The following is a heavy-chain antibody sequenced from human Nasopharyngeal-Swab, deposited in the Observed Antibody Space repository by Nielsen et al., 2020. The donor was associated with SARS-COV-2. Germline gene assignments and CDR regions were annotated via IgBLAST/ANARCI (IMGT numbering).Heavy chain of an antibody. V-gene: IGHV4-59*08. CDR2: IYYSGST. Sequence: GSLRLSCTVSGGSISSYYWSWIRQPPGKGLEWIGYIYYSGSTNYNPSLKSRVTISVDTSKNQFSLKLSSVTAADTAVYYCARQLVVVVAAAIPYYYGMDVWGQGTTVTVSS. J-gene: IGHJ6*02. CDR1: GGSISSYY. CDR3: ARQLVVVVAAAIPYYYGMDV. D-gene: IGHD2-15*01.